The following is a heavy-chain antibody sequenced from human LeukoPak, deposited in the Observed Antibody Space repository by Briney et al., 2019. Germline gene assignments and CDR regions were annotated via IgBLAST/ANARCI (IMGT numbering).Heavy chain of an antibody. J-gene: IGHJ4*02. CDR1: GFTVSSNY. V-gene: IGHV3-66*01. Sequence: GGSLRLSCAASGFTVSSNYMSWVRQAPGKGLEWVSVIYSGGSTYYADSVKGRFTISRDNSKNTLYLQMNSLRAEDTAVYYCARGPLGYCSGGSCYPADGFDYWGQGTLVTVSS. CDR3: ARGPLGYCSGGSCYPADGFDY. D-gene: IGHD2-15*01. CDR2: IYSGGST.